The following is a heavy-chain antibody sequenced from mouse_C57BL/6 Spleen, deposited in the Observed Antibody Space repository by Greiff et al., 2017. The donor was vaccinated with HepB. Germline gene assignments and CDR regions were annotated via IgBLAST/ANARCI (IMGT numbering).Heavy chain of an antibody. D-gene: IGHD4-1*01. CDR1: GFTFTDYY. J-gene: IGHJ3*01. V-gene: IGHV7-3*01. CDR2: IRNKANGYTT. CDR3: ARSPLGRGFAY. Sequence: EVMLVESGGGLVQPGGSLSLSCAASGFTFTDYYMSWVRQPPGKALEWLGFIRNKANGYTTEYSASVKGRFTISRDNSQSILYLQMNALRAEDSATYYCARSPLGRGFAYWGQGTLVTVSA.